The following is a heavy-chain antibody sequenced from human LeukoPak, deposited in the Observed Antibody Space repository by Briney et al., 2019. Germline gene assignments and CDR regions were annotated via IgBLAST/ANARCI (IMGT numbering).Heavy chain of an antibody. CDR3: ARGGLAARYYYYYMDV. CDR2: IKQDGSEK. Sequence: GGSLRLSCAASGFTFSSYWMSWVRQAPGKGLERVANIKQDGSEKYYADSVKGRFIISRDNARNSLYLQMNSLRAEDTAVYYCARGGLAARYYYYYMDVWGKGTTVTVSS. V-gene: IGHV3-7*01. CDR1: GFTFSSYW. D-gene: IGHD3-16*01. J-gene: IGHJ6*03.